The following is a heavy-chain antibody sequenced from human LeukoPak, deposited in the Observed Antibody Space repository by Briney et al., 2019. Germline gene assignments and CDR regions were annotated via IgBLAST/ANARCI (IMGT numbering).Heavy chain of an antibody. D-gene: IGHD6-13*01. V-gene: IGHV3-53*01. J-gene: IGHJ4*02. Sequence: PGGSRRLSCAASGFPARSNKMSWVPQAPGKGRKWVSVIYSGGSTYYADSVKGRFTISRDNSKITLYLQMNSLRAEDTAVYYCARDRAAASYFDYWGQGTLVTVSS. CDR2: IYSGGST. CDR1: GFPARSNK. CDR3: ARDRAAASYFDY.